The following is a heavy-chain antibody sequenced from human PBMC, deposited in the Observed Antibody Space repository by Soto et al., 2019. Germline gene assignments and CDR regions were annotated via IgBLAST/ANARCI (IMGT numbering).Heavy chain of an antibody. V-gene: IGHV3-33*01. CDR3: ARSPYTTGYHYGMDV. D-gene: IGHD3-9*01. J-gene: IGHJ6*02. CDR2: IWYDGSNK. CDR1: GFSFSLYG. Sequence: GGSLRLCRAASGFSFSLYGMQLVRQAPGKGLEWVAVIWYDGSNKYYADSVKGRFTISRDNSKNTLYLQMNSLRAEDTAVYYCARSPYTTGYHYGMDVWGQGT.